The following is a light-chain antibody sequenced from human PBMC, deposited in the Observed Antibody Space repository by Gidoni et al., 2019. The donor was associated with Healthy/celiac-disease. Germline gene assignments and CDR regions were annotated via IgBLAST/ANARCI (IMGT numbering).Light chain of an antibody. V-gene: IGKV1-39*01. CDR2: AAS. CDR1: QSISNF. Sequence: DIQMTQSPSSLSASVGDKVIITCRASQSISNFLNWYQQKPAKAPNLLIYAASSLQSGVPSRFSGSGSGTDFTLTISSLQPEDFATYYCQQSYSSPLTFGPGTKVDIK. CDR3: QQSYSSPLT. J-gene: IGKJ3*01.